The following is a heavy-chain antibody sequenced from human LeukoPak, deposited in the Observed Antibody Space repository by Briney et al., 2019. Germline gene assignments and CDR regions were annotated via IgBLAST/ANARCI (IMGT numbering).Heavy chain of an antibody. D-gene: IGHD6-13*01. CDR3: ARTYSSSWYGYFDY. CDR2: IYTSGST. J-gene: IGHJ4*02. CDR1: GGSISSYY. V-gene: IGHV4-4*07. Sequence: SETLSLTCTVSGGSISSYYWSWIRQPAGKGLEWIGRIYTSGSTNYNPSLKSRGTMSVDTSKNQFSLKLSSVTAADTAVYYCARTYSSSWYGYFDYWGQGTLVTVSS.